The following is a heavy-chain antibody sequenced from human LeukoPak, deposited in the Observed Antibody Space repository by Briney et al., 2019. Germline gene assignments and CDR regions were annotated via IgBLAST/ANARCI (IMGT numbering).Heavy chain of an antibody. D-gene: IGHD5-24*01. CDR2: INPSGGST. CDR3: ARDRRDGFDY. CDR1: GYTFTSYY. J-gene: IGHJ4*02. V-gene: IGHV1-46*01. Sequence: VASVKVSCKASGYTFTSYYMHWVRQAPGQGLEWMGIINPSGGSTTYAQKLQGRVTMTRDTSTSTVYMELRSLRSDDTAVYYCARDRRDGFDYWGQGTLVTVSS.